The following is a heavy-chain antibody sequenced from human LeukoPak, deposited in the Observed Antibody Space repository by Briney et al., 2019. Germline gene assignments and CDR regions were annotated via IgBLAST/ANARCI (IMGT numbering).Heavy chain of an antibody. V-gene: IGHV4-39*07. CDR3: ARDFRGPYYFDY. J-gene: IGHJ4*02. D-gene: IGHD3-10*01. CDR1: GGSISSRSYY. CDR2: INHSGST. Sequence: SETLSLTCTVSGGSISSRSYYWSWIRQPPGKGLEWIGEINHSGSTNYNPSLKSRVTISVDTSKNQFSLKLSSVTAADTAVYYCARDFRGPYYFDYWGQGTLVTVSS.